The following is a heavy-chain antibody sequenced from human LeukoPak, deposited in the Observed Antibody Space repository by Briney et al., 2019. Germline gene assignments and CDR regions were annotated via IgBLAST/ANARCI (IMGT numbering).Heavy chain of an antibody. CDR3: ARDQGYCSSTSCRYFDC. Sequence: SETLSLTCTVSGGSFSSGGYFWSWIRQPAGKGLEWIGYIYQSGSTYYNPSLTSRVTISVDRPKNQFSLKLSSVTAADTAVYYCARDQGYCSSTSCRYFDCWGQGTLVTVSS. V-gene: IGHV4-30-2*01. CDR1: GGSFSSGGYF. CDR2: IYQSGST. J-gene: IGHJ4*02. D-gene: IGHD2-2*01.